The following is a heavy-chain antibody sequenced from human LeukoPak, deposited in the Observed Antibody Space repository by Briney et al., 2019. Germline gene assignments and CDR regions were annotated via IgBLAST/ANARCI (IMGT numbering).Heavy chain of an antibody. CDR3: ARGPTYYDFWSGYSVWPMDV. J-gene: IGHJ6*02. V-gene: IGHV4-59*01. CDR1: GGSISSYY. D-gene: IGHD3-3*01. Sequence: PSETLSLTCTVSGGSISSYYWSWIRQPPGKGLEWIGYIYYSGSTNYNPSLKSRVTISVDTSKNQFSLKLSSVTAADTAVYYCARGPTYYDFWSGYSVWPMDVWGQGTTVTVSS. CDR2: IYYSGST.